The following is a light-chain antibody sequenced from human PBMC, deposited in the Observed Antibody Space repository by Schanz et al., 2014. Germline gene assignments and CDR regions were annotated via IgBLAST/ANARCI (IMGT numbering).Light chain of an antibody. CDR1: SGHSTYA. CDR2: LNSDGSH. Sequence: QSVLTQSPSASASLGASVKLTCTLSSGHSTYAIAWHQQQAEKGPRFLMNLNSDGSHSKGDGIPDRFSGSSSGAERFLTISSLQSEDEAVYYCQTWGTSIRVFGGGTKLIVL. CDR3: QTWGTSIRV. V-gene: IGLV4-69*01. J-gene: IGLJ3*02.